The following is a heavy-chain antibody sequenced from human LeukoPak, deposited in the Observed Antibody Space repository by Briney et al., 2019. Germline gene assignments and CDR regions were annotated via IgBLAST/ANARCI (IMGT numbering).Heavy chain of an antibody. V-gene: IGHV1-69*13. CDR3: ARIGNWNYYFDY. D-gene: IGHD1-1*01. Sequence: SVKVSCKASGGTFSSYAISWVRQAPGQGLEWMGGIIPIFGTANYAQKFQGRVTITADESTSTAYMELSSLRSEDTAVYYCARIGNWNYYFDYWGQGTLVTVSS. CDR2: IIPIFGTA. J-gene: IGHJ4*02. CDR1: GGTFSSYA.